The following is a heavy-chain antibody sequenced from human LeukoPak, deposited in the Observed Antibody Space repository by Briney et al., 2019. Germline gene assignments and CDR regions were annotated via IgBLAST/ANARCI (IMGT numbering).Heavy chain of an antibody. D-gene: IGHD6-13*01. V-gene: IGHV1-2*02. Sequence: ASVKVSCKASGYTFTDQWIHWLRQAPGQGLEWLGWINPNSGGTNYAQKFEGRIAMTTDTSINTGYMEMTRLTSDDTAVYYCARAHSSLRLYHFDYWGQGTLVTVSS. CDR2: INPNSGGT. CDR3: ARAHSSLRLYHFDY. J-gene: IGHJ4*02. CDR1: GYTFTDQW.